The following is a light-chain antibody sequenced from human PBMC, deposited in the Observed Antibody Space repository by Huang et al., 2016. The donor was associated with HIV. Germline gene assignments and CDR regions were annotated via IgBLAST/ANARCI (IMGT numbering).Light chain of an antibody. CDR3: HQYYTIPHT. Sequence: DIQMTQSPSSLSASVGDRGTITCRASQGIGNSLAWYQQKPGKAPKLLLCAASRLESGVPSRVSGSVSGTDYTLTISSLQPEDFATYFCHQYYTIPHTFGQGTKLEIK. CDR2: AAS. CDR1: QGIGNS. V-gene: IGKV1-NL1*01. J-gene: IGKJ2*01.